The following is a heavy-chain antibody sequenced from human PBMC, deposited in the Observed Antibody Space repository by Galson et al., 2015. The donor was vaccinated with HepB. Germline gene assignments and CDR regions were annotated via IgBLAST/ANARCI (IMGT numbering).Heavy chain of an antibody. J-gene: IGHJ3*02. V-gene: IGHV3-66*02. CDR1: GFTVSSNY. Sequence: SLRLSCAASGFTVSSNYMSWVRQAPGKGLEWVSVIYSGGSTYYADSVKGRFTISRDNSKNTLYLQMNSLRAEDTAVYYCARERPVGLPVAFDIWGQGTMVTVSS. D-gene: IGHD2/OR15-2a*01. CDR2: IYSGGST. CDR3: ARERPVGLPVAFDI.